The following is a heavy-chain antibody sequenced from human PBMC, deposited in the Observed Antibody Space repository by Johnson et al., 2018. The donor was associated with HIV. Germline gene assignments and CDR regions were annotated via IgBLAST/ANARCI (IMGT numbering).Heavy chain of an antibody. J-gene: IGHJ3*02. CDR2: ISGSGSYR. CDR1: GFTFSDYY. V-gene: IGHV3-11*06. CDR3: AREAGTAFDI. Sequence: QVQLVESGGGLVQPGGSLTLSCVVSGFTFSDYYMTWIRQAPGKGLEWVSYISGSGSYRDYSDSVKGRFTISRDNSKNTLYLQMNSLRAEDTAVYYCAREAGTAFDIWGQGTMVTVSS.